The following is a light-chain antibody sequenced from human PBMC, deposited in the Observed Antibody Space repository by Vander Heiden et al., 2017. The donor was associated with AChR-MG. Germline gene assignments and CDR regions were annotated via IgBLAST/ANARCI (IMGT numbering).Light chain of an antibody. CDR3: QQESSSPYT. J-gene: IGKJ2*01. V-gene: IGKV3-20*01. CDR2: GAS. CDR1: QSVSSSY. Sequence: EIVLTQSPGTLSLSPGERATLSCRASQSVSSSYLAWYQQKPGQPPRLLIYGASSRATGIPDRLSGSGSGTDFTLTISRLEPEDFAVYYCQQESSSPYTFGQRTKLEIK.